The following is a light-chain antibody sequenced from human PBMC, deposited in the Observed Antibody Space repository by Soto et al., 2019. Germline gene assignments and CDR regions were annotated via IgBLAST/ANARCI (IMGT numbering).Light chain of an antibody. CDR3: QQTKSFPPT. J-gene: IGKJ1*01. Sequence: DIQMTQSPSSASASVRDRVTITCRASQDISTWLAWYQQKPGEAPKLLIYAASRLPSGVPSRFSGSGSGTDFALTISSLQPEDFATYHCQQTKSFPPTFGQGTKVDIK. V-gene: IGKV1-12*01. CDR1: QDISTW. CDR2: AAS.